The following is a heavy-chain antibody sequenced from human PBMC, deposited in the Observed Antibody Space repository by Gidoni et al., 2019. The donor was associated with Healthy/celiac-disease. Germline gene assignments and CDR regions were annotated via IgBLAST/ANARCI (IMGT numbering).Heavy chain of an antibody. J-gene: IGHJ6*03. D-gene: IGHD3-3*01. CDR3: AKAPILGVVISGHYYMDV. V-gene: IGHV3-23*01. CDR1: GFTFSSYA. CDR2: ISGSGGST. Sequence: EVQLLESGGGLVQPGGSLRLSCAASGFTFSSYAMSWVRQAPGKGLEWVSAISGSGGSTYYADSVKGRFTISRDNSKNTLYLQMNSLRAEDTAVYYCAKAPILGVVISGHYYMDVWGKGTTVTVSS.